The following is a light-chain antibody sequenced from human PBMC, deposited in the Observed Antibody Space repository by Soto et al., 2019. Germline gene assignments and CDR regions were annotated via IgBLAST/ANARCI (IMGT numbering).Light chain of an antibody. J-gene: IGKJ2*01. Sequence: EIVLTQSPGTLSLSPGERATLSCRASQSVSSSYFAWYQQKPGQAPRLLIYGASGRATGIPDRFSGSGSGPDLSLTISRREPEDFAVYYCQQYGSSPLYTFGQGPKLEIK. CDR1: QSVSSSY. CDR3: QQYGSSPLYT. CDR2: GAS. V-gene: IGKV3-20*01.